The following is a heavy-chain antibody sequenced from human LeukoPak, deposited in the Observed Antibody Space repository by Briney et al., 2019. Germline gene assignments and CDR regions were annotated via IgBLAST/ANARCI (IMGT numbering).Heavy chain of an antibody. CDR3: VAGKPSDY. CDR1: GFTFSSYA. V-gene: IGHV3-23*01. D-gene: IGHD6-19*01. CDR2: ISGSGGST. Sequence: GGSLRLSCAASGFTFSSYAMSGFRQAPGKGLDWVSAISGSGGSTYYADSVKGRFTISRDNSKNTLYLQMNSLRAEDTAVYYGVAGKPSDYWGQGTLVTVSS. J-gene: IGHJ4*02.